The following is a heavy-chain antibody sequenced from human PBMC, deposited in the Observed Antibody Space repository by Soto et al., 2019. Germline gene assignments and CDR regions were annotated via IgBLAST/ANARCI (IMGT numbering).Heavy chain of an antibody. CDR2: INHSGST. D-gene: IGHD3-3*01. CDR3: ARGGSIYDFWSGYYSYYYYMDV. J-gene: IGHJ6*03. Sequence: KPSETLSLTCAVYGGSFSGYYWSWIRQPPGKGLEWIGEINHSGSTNYNPSLKSRVTISVDTSKNQFSLKLSSVTAADTAVYYCARGGSIYDFWSGYYSYYYYMDVWGKGTTVTVSS. CDR1: GGSFSGYY. V-gene: IGHV4-34*01.